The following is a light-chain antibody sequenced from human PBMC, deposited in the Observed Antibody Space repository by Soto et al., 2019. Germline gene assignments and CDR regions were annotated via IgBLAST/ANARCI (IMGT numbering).Light chain of an antibody. CDR2: SAS. J-gene: IGKJ5*01. V-gene: IGKV3-20*01. CDR3: HHRGT. Sequence: EIVLTQSPGTLSLSPGERGTLSCRASQNLGTLYLAWFQQKSGQAPRLLIYSASRRATGIPDRFTGSGSGTDFTLTINRLEPEDFAVYYCHHRGTFGQGTRLEIK. CDR1: QNLGTLY.